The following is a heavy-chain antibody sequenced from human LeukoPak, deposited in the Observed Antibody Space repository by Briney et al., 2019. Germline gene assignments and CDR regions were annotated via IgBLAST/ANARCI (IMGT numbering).Heavy chain of an antibody. D-gene: IGHD5-18*01. CDR2: INPNSGGT. V-gene: IGHV1-2*02. CDR3: ARGLRYSYGYGREWFY. J-gene: IGHJ4*02. Sequence: ASVKVSCKASGSAFTGYYMHWVRQAPGQGLEWMGGINPNSGGTNYAQKFQGRVTMTRDTSISTAYMELSRLRSDDTAVYYCARGLRYSYGYGREWFYWGQETLVTVFS. CDR1: GSAFTGYY.